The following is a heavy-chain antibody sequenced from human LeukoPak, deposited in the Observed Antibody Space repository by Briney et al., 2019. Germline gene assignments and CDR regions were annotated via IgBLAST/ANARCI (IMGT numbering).Heavy chain of an antibody. CDR2: IYYSGST. V-gene: IGHV4-59*01. D-gene: IGHD6-25*01. CDR1: GGSMNTSC. J-gene: IGHJ4*02. CDR3: ARGSSVSGWPYFGY. Sequence: SETLSLTCTVSGGSMNTSCWTWIRQPPGMGLEWIGHIYYSGSTNYNPSLKSRVTISVDTSKNQFSLKLNSVTAADTAVYYCARGSSVSGWPYFGYWGQGTLVTVSS.